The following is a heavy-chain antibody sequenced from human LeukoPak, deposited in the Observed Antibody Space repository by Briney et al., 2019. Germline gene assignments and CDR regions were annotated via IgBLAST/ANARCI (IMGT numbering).Heavy chain of an antibody. D-gene: IGHD3-22*01. J-gene: IGHJ5*02. CDR2: IYYSGSA. CDR3: ARDTHDSSGYAPRWFDP. V-gene: IGHV4-39*07. CDR1: GGSVNSGTYY. Sequence: PSETLSLTCTVSGGSVNSGTYYWSWIRQPPGKGLEWIGNIYYSGSAYYNPSLKSRVTMSVDTSKNQFSLKLSSVTAADTAVYYCARDTHDSSGYAPRWFDPWGQGTLVTVSS.